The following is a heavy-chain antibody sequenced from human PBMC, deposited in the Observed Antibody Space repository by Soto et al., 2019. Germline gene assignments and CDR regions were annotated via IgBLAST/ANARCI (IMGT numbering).Heavy chain of an antibody. Sequence: QVQLVQSGAEVKKPGSSVKVSCKASGGTFSSYAITWVRQAPGQGLEWMGRIIPIFGTTNYARKFQGRVTITADESTSTAYMDLSSLRSDDTAVYYCAKSPDPYSSSNYYYYGMDVWGQGTTVTVSS. CDR3: AKSPDPYSSSNYYYYGMDV. CDR2: IIPIFGTT. V-gene: IGHV1-69*15. D-gene: IGHD6-6*01. J-gene: IGHJ6*02. CDR1: GGTFSSYA.